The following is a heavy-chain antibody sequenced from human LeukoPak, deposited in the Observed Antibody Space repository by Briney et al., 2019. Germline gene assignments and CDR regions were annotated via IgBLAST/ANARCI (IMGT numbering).Heavy chain of an antibody. V-gene: IGHV2-70*18. J-gene: IGHJ3*02. Sequence: TLSLTCTVSGVSISSYYWSWIRQPPGKALEWLALIDWDDDKYYSTSLKTRLTISKDTSKNQVVLTMTNMDPVDTATYYCARMGAYYDFWSGYYTDDAFDIWGQGTMVTVSS. D-gene: IGHD3-3*01. CDR2: IDWDDDK. CDR3: ARMGAYYDFWSGYYTDDAFDI. CDR1: GVSISSYYW.